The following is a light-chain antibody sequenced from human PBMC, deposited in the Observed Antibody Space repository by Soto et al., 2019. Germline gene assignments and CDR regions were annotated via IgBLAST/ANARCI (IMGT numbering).Light chain of an antibody. V-gene: IGKV3-20*01. CDR1: QSLANSF. J-gene: IGKJ1*01. CDR2: DTS. CDR3: QQYGSSPPVT. Sequence: EFVLTQSPGTLSLSPGERATLSCRASQSLANSFIAWYQQKPGQAPRLLIYDTSGRASGIPDRFSGSGSGTDFTLTISRLEPEDFAVYYCQQYGSSPPVTFGQGTKVDIK.